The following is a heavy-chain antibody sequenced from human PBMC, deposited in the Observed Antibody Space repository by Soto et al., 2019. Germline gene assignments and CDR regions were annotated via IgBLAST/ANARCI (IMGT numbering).Heavy chain of an antibody. Sequence: GGSLRLSCAASGFTFSSYGMHWVRQAPGKGLEWVAVISYDGSNKYYADSVKGRFTISRDNSKNTLYLQMNSLRAEDTAVYYCAKDRGIQLWSTGMDVWGQGTTVTVSS. CDR3: AKDRGIQLWSTGMDV. J-gene: IGHJ6*02. CDR1: GFTFSSYG. D-gene: IGHD5-18*01. CDR2: ISYDGSNK. V-gene: IGHV3-30*18.